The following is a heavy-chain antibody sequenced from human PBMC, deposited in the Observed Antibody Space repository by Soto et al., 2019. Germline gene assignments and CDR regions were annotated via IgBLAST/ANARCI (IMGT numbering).Heavy chain of an antibody. CDR3: AGFKEGKIVGLRWLDP. CDR1: GVDFRGSY. Sequence: GSLRLSCVGXGVDFRGSYMNWIRRAPGKGLEWISYISDTGRTIHYADSVKGRFVISRDNSRDSLYLQMNDLRADDTAIYYCAGFKEGKIVGLRWLDPWGQGTRVTVSS. V-gene: IGHV3-11*01. CDR2: ISDTGRTI. J-gene: IGHJ5*02. D-gene: IGHD3-16*02.